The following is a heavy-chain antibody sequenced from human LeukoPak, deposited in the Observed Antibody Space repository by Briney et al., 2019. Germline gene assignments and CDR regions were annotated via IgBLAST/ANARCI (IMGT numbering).Heavy chain of an antibody. CDR1: GYSISSGYY. CDR3: ARDSTTSIDY. J-gene: IGHJ4*02. D-gene: IGHD1-1*01. Sequence: PSETLSLTCAVSGYSISSGYYWGWIRQPPGKGLEWIGSIYHSVSTYYNPSLKSRVTISIDTSKNQFSLKLSSVTAADTAVYYCARDSTTSIDYWGQGTLVTVSS. CDR2: IYHSVST. V-gene: IGHV4-38-2*02.